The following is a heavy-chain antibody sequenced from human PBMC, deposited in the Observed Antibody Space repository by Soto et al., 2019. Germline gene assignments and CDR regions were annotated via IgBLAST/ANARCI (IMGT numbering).Heavy chain of an antibody. CDR3: ARDEGGSGWFGWLGP. CDR1: GGNFKNYA. D-gene: IGHD6-19*01. CDR2: IIPIFGTE. J-gene: IGHJ5*02. V-gene: IGHV1-69*01. Sequence: QVQLVQSGAEVKKPGSSVKVSCKTSGGNFKNYAINWVRQAPGQGLEWMGGIIPIFGTENYAQKFQGRVTISADESTSTAYMELNSLRSDDTAVYYCARDEGGSGWFGWLGPWGQVTLVTVSS.